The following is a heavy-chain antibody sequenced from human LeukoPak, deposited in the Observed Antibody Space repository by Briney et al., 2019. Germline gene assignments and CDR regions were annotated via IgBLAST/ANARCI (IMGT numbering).Heavy chain of an antibody. V-gene: IGHV6-1*01. D-gene: IGHD3-10*01. CDR3: ARSGSGSYDY. CDR2: TYYRSRWYK. Sequence: SQTLSHTCAISGDSVSSSSSAWKWIRQSPSRGLEWQGRTYYRSRWYKDYAVSVKSRISINPDTSRNQFSLQLNSVTLEDTAVYYCARSGSGSYDYWGQGKLVTVSS. CDR1: GDSVSSSSSA. J-gene: IGHJ4*02.